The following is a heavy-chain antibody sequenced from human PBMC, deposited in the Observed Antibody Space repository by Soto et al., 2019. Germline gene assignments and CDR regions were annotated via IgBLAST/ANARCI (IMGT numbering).Heavy chain of an antibody. CDR2: ISSDGHHQ. J-gene: IGHJ4*02. CDR3: SRGTSYPQSSSLQADN. V-gene: IGHV3-30*03. Sequence: VGSLRLSCATSGFSFNDYAMYWVRQAPGQGLEWVAIISSDGHHQFYLDNLRGRFTVSRDNSKNTLYLQMNSLRPEDTAVYYCSRGTSYPQSSSLQADNWGPGTVVTVSS. CDR1: GFSFNDYA. D-gene: IGHD2-2*01.